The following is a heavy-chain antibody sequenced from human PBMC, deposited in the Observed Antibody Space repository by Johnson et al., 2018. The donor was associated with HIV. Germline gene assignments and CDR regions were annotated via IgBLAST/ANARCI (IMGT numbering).Heavy chain of an antibody. Sequence: VQLVESGGGVVQPGGSLRLSCAASGFTFSDYYMSWIRQTPGKGLEWVSVIYSAGTTYYADSVKGRFTIFRDNSKNTLYLQMTSLRAEDTAVYYCARAPPYGDYGDTFDIWGQGTMVSVSS. CDR2: IYSAGTT. CDR3: ARAPPYGDYGDTFDI. J-gene: IGHJ3*02. D-gene: IGHD4-17*01. CDR1: GFTFSDYY. V-gene: IGHV3-66*01.